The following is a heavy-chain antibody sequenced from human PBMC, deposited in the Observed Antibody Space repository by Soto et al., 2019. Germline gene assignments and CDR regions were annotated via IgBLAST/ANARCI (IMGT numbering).Heavy chain of an antibody. CDR3: ARGLLGPGDYYYGMDV. V-gene: IGHV3-13*05. CDR2: IGTAGDP. J-gene: IGHJ6*02. D-gene: IGHD7-27*01. CDR1: GFRFSNYD. Sequence: GGSLRLSCAASGFRFSNYDMHWVRQATGKGLEWVSGIGTAGDPYYPDSVQGRFTISRENAKNSLYLHMNSLRAGDTAIYYCARGLLGPGDYYYGMDVWGQGTTVTVSS.